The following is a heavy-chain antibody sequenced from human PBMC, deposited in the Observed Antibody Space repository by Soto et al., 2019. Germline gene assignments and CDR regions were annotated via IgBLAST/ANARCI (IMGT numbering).Heavy chain of an antibody. CDR2: INHSGST. V-gene: IGHV4-34*01. J-gene: IGHJ6*02. Sequence: SETLSLTCAVYGGSFSGYYWSWIRQPPGKGLEWIGEINHSGSTYYNPSLKSRVTISVDTSKNQFSLKLSCVTAADTAVYYCATPGVGYVYYGMDVWGQGTTVTVSS. CDR3: ATPGVGYVYYGMDV. D-gene: IGHD3-16*01. CDR1: GGSFSGYY.